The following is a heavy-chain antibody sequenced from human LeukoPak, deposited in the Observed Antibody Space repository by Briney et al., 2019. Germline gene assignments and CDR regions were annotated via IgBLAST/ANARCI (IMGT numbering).Heavy chain of an antibody. CDR2: ISGSGGST. D-gene: IGHD2-15*01. CDR1: GCSFSSYA. J-gene: IGHJ2*01. CDR3: AKEGDIVVVVAHNWYFDL. V-gene: IGHV3-23*01. Sequence: GGSLRLSCAASGCSFSSYAMSWVRQAPGKGLEWVSAISGSGGSTYYADSVKGRFTISRDNSKNTLYLQMNSLRAEDTAVYYCAKEGDIVVVVAHNWYFDLWGRGTLVTVSS.